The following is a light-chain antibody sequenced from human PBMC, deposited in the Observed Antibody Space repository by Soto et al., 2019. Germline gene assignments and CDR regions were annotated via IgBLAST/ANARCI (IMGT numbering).Light chain of an antibody. Sequence: EIVLTQSPGTLSLSPGERATLSCRGTQSVSSGYLAWYQQKPGQAPRLLIYGASRATDIPDRFSGSGSGTDYTLTISRLEPDDFAVYYCQQFRAFGQGTKLEIK. J-gene: IGKJ2*01. CDR2: GAS. CDR3: QQFRA. CDR1: QSVSSGY. V-gene: IGKV3-20*01.